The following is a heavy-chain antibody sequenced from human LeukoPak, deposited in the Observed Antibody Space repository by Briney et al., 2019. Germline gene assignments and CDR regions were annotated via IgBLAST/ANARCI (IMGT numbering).Heavy chain of an antibody. V-gene: IGHV3-74*01. CDR2: INSDGSST. CDR1: GFTFSSYW. Sequence: GGSLRLSCAASGFTFSSYWMRWVRQAPGKGLVWVSRINSDGSSTSYADSVKGRFTISRDNAKNTLYLQMNSLRAEDTAVYYCARAPRYGDYDDAFDIWGQGTMVTVSS. D-gene: IGHD4-17*01. CDR3: ARAPRYGDYDDAFDI. J-gene: IGHJ3*02.